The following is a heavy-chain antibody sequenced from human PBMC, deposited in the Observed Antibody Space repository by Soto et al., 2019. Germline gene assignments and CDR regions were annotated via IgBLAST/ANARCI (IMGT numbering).Heavy chain of an antibody. CDR2: ISRSGGST. CDR1: GFTSSNYA. CDR3: GKDIFADSRLFDY. V-gene: IGHV3-23*01. Sequence: EVQVLESGGGLVQPGGSLRLSCAASGFTSSNYAMTWVRQAPGKGLEWVSGISRSGGSTYYADSVMGRFTISRDNSKNTLYLQMNSPRAEDTAVYYCGKDIFADSRLFDYWGQGTLVTVSS. J-gene: IGHJ4*02. D-gene: IGHD3-22*01.